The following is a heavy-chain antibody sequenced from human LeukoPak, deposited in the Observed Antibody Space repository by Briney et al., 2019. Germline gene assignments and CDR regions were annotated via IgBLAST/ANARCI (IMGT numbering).Heavy chain of an antibody. CDR1: GFTFRDFA. V-gene: IGHV3-23*01. J-gene: IGHJ4*02. Sequence: GGSLRLSCAASGFTFRDFAMNWVRQAPGKGLEWVSIISRSGEISYHANSVTGRFTISRDNSKSTLYLQMNSLKAVDTAVYFCAKSDDNSNFHLTEYLDYWGQGTLVSISS. D-gene: IGHD3-22*01. CDR3: AKSDDNSNFHLTEYLDY. CDR2: ISRSGEIS.